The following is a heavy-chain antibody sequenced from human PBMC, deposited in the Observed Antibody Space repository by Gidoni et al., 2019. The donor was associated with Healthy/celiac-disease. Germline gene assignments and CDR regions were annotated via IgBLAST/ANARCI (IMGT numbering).Heavy chain of an antibody. Sequence: QVQLQESGPGLVKPSETLSLTCTVSGASISSYFWSWIRQPPGKGLEWIGYIYYSGSTNYNPSLKSRVTISVDTSKNQFSLKLSSVTAADTAVYYCARADDYVWRSYRFDYWGQGTLVTVSS. CDR2: IYYSGST. D-gene: IGHD3-16*02. CDR3: ARADDYVWRSYRFDY. V-gene: IGHV4-59*01. CDR1: GASISSYF. J-gene: IGHJ4*02.